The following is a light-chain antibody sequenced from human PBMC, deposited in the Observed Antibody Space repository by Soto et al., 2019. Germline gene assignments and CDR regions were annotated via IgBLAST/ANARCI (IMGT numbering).Light chain of an antibody. CDR3: QQYNTYWT. CDR1: QSIRNW. J-gene: IGKJ1*01. CDR2: DAS. Sequence: DIQMTQSPSTLSASVGDRVTITCRASQSIRNWLAWYQQQPGKAPKLLIYDASSLESGVPSRFSGSGSGTEFTLTISSLQPDDFATYYCQQYNTYWTFGQGTKVE. V-gene: IGKV1-5*01.